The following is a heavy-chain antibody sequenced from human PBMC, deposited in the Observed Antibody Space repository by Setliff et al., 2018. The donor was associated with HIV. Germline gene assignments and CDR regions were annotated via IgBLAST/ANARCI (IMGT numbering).Heavy chain of an antibody. CDR2: IWYDGSNK. CDR1: GFIFSDYG. J-gene: IGHJ4*02. V-gene: IGHV3-33*01. CDR3: ARDRTGGWAFES. Sequence: LRLSCAASGFIFSDYGMHWVRQAPGKGLEWVAVIWYDGSNKYYADSVKGRFTIARDNSKNTLYLQMSSLTAEDTAVYYCARDRTGGWAFESWGQGTLVTVSS. D-gene: IGHD2-8*02.